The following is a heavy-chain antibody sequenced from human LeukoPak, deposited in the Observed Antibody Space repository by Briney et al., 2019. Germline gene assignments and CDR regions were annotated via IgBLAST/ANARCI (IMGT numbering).Heavy chain of an antibody. CDR2: ISYDGSNK. Sequence: GGSLRLSCAASGFTFISYGMHWVRQAPGKGLEWVAVISYDGSNKYYTDSVQGRFTISRDNSKNTLYLQMNSLRAEDTAVYYCAKGGGYYFDYWGQGTLVTVSS. D-gene: IGHD3-3*01. CDR3: AKGGGYYFDY. J-gene: IGHJ4*02. CDR1: GFTFISYG. V-gene: IGHV3-30*18.